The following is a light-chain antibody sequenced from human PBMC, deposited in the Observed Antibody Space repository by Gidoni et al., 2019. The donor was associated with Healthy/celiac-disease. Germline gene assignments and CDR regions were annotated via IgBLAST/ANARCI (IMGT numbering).Light chain of an antibody. V-gene: IGLV2-11*01. J-gene: IGLJ2*01. CDR1: SSDIGDYNY. CDR3: CSYAGGYVL. CDR2: DVS. Sequence: QSGLTQPPSVSGSPVQSVTISCTGPSSDIGDYNYVSWYQQHPDKAPKLMIYDVSERPSGGPDRFSASKSGNTASLTISGLQAGDEADYYCCSYAGGYVLFGGGTKLTVL.